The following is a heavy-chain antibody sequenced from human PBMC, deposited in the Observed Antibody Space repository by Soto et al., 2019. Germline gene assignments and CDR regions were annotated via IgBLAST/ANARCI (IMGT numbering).Heavy chain of an antibody. CDR2: VYSSGYT. Sequence: PSETLSLTCTVSGGSISSYYWNWIRQPPGKGLEWIGYVYSSGYTNYHPSLKTRVTMSVDTSKNQFSLTMSSVSAADTAVYYCARGSTTDSSFGFDYWGQGALVTVSS. V-gene: IGHV4-59*01. CDR1: GGSISSYY. J-gene: IGHJ4*02. CDR3: ARGSTTDSSFGFDY. D-gene: IGHD3-22*01.